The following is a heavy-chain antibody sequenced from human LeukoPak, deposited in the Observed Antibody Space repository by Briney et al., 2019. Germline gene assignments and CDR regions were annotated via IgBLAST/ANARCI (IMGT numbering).Heavy chain of an antibody. D-gene: IGHD1-26*01. V-gene: IGHV3-23*01. CDR1: GFTFSSYG. CDR2: ISAGGGAT. J-gene: IGHJ4*02. CDR3: ARVGATTRLDY. Sequence: GGSLRLSCAASGFTFSSYGMAWVRQAPGKGLEWVSSISAGGGATYYADSVKGRFTISRDNSKNTLFLQMNSLRAEDTAVYYCARVGATTRLDYWGQGTLVTVSS.